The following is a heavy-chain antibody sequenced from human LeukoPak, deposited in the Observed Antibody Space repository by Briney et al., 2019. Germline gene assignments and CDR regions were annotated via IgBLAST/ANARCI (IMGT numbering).Heavy chain of an antibody. D-gene: IGHD1-7*01. CDR2: ISSSSSTI. V-gene: IGHV3-48*01. J-gene: IGHJ4*02. Sequence: GGSLRLSCADSGFTFSSYSMNWVRQAPGKGLEWVSYISSSSSTIYYADSVKGRFTISRDNAKNSLYLQMNSLRAEDTAVYYCARVVKELASRYFDYWGQGTLVTVSS. CDR3: ARVVKELASRYFDY. CDR1: GFTFSSYS.